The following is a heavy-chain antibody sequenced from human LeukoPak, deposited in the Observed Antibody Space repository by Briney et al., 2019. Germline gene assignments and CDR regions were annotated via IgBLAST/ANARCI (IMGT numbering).Heavy chain of an antibody. V-gene: IGHV3-11*01. CDR2: ISNSGSST. CDR1: RFTFSDFY. J-gene: IGHJ4*02. Sequence: GGSLRLSCAASRFTFSDFYMSWIRQAPGKGLEWVSYISNSGSSTYYADSVKGRFTISRDNAKNSLYLQMSSLRAEDTAVYYCARDRSYCSDSSGYYPPVDYWGQGTLVTVSS. D-gene: IGHD3-22*01. CDR3: ARDRSYCSDSSGYYPPVDY.